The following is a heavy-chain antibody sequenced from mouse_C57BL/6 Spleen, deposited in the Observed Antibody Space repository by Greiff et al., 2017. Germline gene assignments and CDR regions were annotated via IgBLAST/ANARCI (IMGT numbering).Heavy chain of an antibody. CDR3: AREPIYYDYDGAMDY. D-gene: IGHD2-4*01. J-gene: IGHJ4*01. Sequence: EVKLEESGGGLVKPGGSLKLSCAASGFTFSSYAMSWVRQTPEKRLEWVATISDGGSYTYYPDNVKGRFTISRDNAKNNLYLQMSHLKSEDTAMYYCAREPIYYDYDGAMDYWGQGTSVTVSS. V-gene: IGHV5-4*01. CDR2: ISDGGSYT. CDR1: GFTFSSYA.